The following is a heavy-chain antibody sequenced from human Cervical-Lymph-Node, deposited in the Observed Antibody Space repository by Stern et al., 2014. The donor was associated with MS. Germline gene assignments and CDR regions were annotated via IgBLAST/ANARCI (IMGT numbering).Heavy chain of an antibody. D-gene: IGHD3/OR15-3a*01. CDR3: ARDWTNTSNYYYYGMDV. V-gene: IGHV1-46*01. Sequence: VQLVESGAEVKKPGASVKVSCKASGYTFTSYYMHWVRQAPGQGLEWMGIINPGCGGTSYAQKFQGSVTMTRDTSTSTVYMELSSLRSEDTAVYYWARDWTNTSNYYYYGMDVWGQGTTVTVSS. CDR1: GYTFTSYY. J-gene: IGHJ6*02. CDR2: INPGCGGT.